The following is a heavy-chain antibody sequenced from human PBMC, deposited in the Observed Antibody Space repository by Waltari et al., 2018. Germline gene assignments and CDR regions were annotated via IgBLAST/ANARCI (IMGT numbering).Heavy chain of an antibody. Sequence: QVQLVQSGAEVKKPGASVKVSCKASGYTFTSYYMHWVRQAPGQGLEWMGIINPSGGSTSYAQKFQGRGTMTRDTSTSTVYMELSSLRSEDTAVYYCARAEVLGGYDYWGQGTLVTVSS. J-gene: IGHJ4*02. D-gene: IGHD3-16*01. CDR3: ARAEVLGGYDY. CDR1: GYTFTSYY. V-gene: IGHV1-46*01. CDR2: INPSGGST.